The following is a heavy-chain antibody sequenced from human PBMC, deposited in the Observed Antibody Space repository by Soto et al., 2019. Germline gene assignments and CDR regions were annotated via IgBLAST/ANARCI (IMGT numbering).Heavy chain of an antibody. Sequence: SETLSLTCTVSGGSISSYYWSWIRQPPGKGLEWIGYIHYSGSTNYNPSLKSRVTISVDTSKNQFSLKLSSVTAADTAVYYCARGGFYGYSYGYVHDYWGQGTLVTVSS. D-gene: IGHD5-18*01. CDR3: ARGGFYGYSYGYVHDY. CDR2: IHYSGST. CDR1: GGSISSYY. J-gene: IGHJ4*02. V-gene: IGHV4-59*01.